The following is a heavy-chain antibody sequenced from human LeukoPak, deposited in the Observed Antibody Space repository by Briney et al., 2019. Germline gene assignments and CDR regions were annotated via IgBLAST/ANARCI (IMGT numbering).Heavy chain of an antibody. CDR3: AKDFALFPSEYFQD. CDR1: GFTFSSYA. V-gene: IGHV3-23*01. Sequence: GGSLRLSCAASGFTFSSYAMSWVRQAPGKGLEWVSAISGSGGSAYYADSVKGRFTISRDNSKNTLYLQMNSLRAEDTAVYYCAKDFALFPSEYFQDWGQGTLVTISS. CDR2: ISGSGGSA. J-gene: IGHJ1*01.